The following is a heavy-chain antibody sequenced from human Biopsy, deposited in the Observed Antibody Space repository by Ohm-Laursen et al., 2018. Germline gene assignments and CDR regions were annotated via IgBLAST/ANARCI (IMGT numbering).Heavy chain of an antibody. V-gene: IGHV3-11*04. J-gene: IGHJ3*02. Sequence: SLGLSFAASGFTFSDYYMSWVRQAPGQGFGWISYITVTGASVYYTDSVKGRFTISRDNTKNSLYLQMNSLGVEDSAVYYCARDIYYITNWRAFDMWGQGTMVTVAS. D-gene: IGHD1-1*01. CDR2: ITVTGASV. CDR1: GFTFSDYY. CDR3: ARDIYYITNWRAFDM.